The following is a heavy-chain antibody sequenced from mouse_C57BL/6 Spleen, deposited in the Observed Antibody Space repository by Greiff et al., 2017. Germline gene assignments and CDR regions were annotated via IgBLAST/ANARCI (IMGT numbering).Heavy chain of an antibody. D-gene: IGHD2-4*01. J-gene: IGHJ3*01. V-gene: IGHV1-18*01. CDR3: ARSEDYDGFAY. CDR1: GYTFTDYN. Sequence: VQLKESGPELVKPGASVKIPCKASGYTFTDYNMDWVKQSHGKSLEWIGDINPNNGGTNYNQKFKGKATLTVDKSSSTAYMELRSLTSEDTAVYYCARSEDYDGFAYWCQGALVTVSA. CDR2: INPNNGGT.